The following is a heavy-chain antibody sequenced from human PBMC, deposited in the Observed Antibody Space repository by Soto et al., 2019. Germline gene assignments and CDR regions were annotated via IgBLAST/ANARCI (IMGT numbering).Heavy chain of an antibody. CDR2: ISRIDGAT. CDR3: ARDPALRIVVPTYGMDV. CDR1: GGTFSRHG. J-gene: IGHJ6*02. D-gene: IGHD1-26*01. V-gene: IGHV1-69*01. Sequence: QVQPMQSGAEVKKPGSSVKVSCKASGGTFSRHGISWVRQAPGQGLEWMGGISRIDGATRYAQKFQGRLTITADECTTTASESTTTAYMELNSLRSDDTAVYYCARDPALRIVVPTYGMDVWGQGTTVTVSS.